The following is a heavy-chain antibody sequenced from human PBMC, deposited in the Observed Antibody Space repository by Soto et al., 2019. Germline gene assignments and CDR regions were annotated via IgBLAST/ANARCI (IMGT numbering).Heavy chain of an antibody. V-gene: IGHV3-23*01. CDR1: GFAFSNYA. J-gene: IGHJ4*02. Sequence: EVQLLESGGDLVQPGGSLRLSCAASGFAFSNYAVTWVRQAQGKGLEWVSSISRSSNVIYYADSVKGRFTTSRDNAKNSLYLQMNSLRPEDTALYYCVRSKGGYAYGTPFDYWGQGTLVTVSS. CDR3: VRSKGGYAYGTPFDY. D-gene: IGHD5-18*01. CDR2: ISRSSNVI.